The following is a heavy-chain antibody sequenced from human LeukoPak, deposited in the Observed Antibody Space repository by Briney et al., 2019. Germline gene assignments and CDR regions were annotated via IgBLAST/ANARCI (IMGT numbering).Heavy chain of an antibody. J-gene: IGHJ6*03. CDR3: ARDVHVPAAETYSYMDV. Sequence: SETLSLTCTVSGGSISSGSYYWSWIRQSPGKGLEWIGYIYYSGTTNYNPSLKSRVSISLDTSKNQFSLKLSSVTAADTAVYYCARDVHVPAAETYSYMDVWGKGTTVTVSS. D-gene: IGHD2-2*01. CDR1: GGSISSGSYY. V-gene: IGHV4-61*01. CDR2: IYYSGTT.